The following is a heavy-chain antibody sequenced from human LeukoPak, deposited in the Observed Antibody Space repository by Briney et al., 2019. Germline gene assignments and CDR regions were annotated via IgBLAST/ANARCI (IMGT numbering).Heavy chain of an antibody. CDR3: ARWVSSSYDAFDI. CDR1: GFTFSSYS. J-gene: IGHJ3*02. CDR2: ISSSSSYI. Sequence: GGSLRLSCAASGFTFSSYSMNWVRQAPGKGLEWVSSISSSSSYIYYADSVKGRFTISRDNAKNSLYLQMNSLRAEDMAVYYCARWVSSSYDAFDIWGQGTMVTVSS. V-gene: IGHV3-21*01. D-gene: IGHD6-6*01.